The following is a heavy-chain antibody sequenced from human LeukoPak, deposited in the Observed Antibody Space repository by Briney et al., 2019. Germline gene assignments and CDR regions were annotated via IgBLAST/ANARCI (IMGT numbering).Heavy chain of an antibody. CDR1: GGSISSYY. CDR2: IYYSGST. J-gene: IGHJ6*03. Sequence: PSETLSLTCTVSGGSISSYYWSWIRQPPGKGLEWIGYIYYSGSTNYNPSLKSRVTISVDTSKNQFSLKLSSVTAADTAVYYCATSLTTVTHYYYYMDVWGKGTTVTISS. CDR3: ATSLTTVTHYYYYMDV. V-gene: IGHV4-59*01. D-gene: IGHD4-11*01.